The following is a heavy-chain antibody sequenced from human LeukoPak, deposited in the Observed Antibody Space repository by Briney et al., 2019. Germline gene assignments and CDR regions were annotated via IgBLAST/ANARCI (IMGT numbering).Heavy chain of an antibody. CDR2: IYPGDSDT. V-gene: IGHV5-51*01. CDR1: GYSFTSYW. J-gene: IGHJ3*02. CDR3: ARRVSAGWLRSGAFDI. D-gene: IGHD5-12*01. Sequence: GESLKISCKGSGYSFTSYWIGWVRQMPRKGLEWMGIIYPGDSDTRYSPSFQGQVTISADKSISTAYLQWSSLKASDTAMYYCARRVSAGWLRSGAFDIWGQGTMVTVSS.